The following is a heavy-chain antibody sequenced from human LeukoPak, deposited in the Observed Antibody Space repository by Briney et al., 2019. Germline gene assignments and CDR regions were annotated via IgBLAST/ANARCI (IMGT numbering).Heavy chain of an antibody. CDR2: ISYDGNTQ. CDR3: ARERSSWYYFDC. J-gene: IGHJ4*02. CDR1: GFTFSSYA. Sequence: PGGSLRLSCAASGFTFSSYAMHWVRQAPGKGLEWVAVISYDGNTQYYADSVKGRFTISRDNSKNTLYLQMNGLRAEDTAIYYCARERSSWYYFDCWGQGALVTVSS. V-gene: IGHV3-30*01. D-gene: IGHD6-13*01.